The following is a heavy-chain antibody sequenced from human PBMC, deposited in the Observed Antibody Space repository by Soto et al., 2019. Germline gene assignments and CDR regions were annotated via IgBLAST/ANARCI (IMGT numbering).Heavy chain of an antibody. D-gene: IGHD5-12*01. Sequence: SETLSLTCAVYGGSFSGNYWSWIRQTPGKGLEWIGEVNHSGSTNYNPSLKSRVTISVDTSKNQFSLNLTSVTAADAAVYYCARHLSTIVAGINWFDPWGQGTLVTVSS. V-gene: IGHV4-34*01. CDR3: ARHLSTIVAGINWFDP. CDR2: VNHSGST. CDR1: GGSFSGNY. J-gene: IGHJ5*02.